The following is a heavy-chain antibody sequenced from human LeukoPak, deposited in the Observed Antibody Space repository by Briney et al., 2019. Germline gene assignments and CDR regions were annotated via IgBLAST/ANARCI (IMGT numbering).Heavy chain of an antibody. CDR3: AREGYCSGGSCYSGIDY. J-gene: IGHJ4*02. CDR1: GGSISSGDYY. V-gene: IGHV4-30-4*01. Sequence: SETLSLTCTVSGGSISSGDYYWSWIRQPPGKGREWIGYIYYSGSTYYNPSLKSRVTISVDTSKNQSSLKLSSVTAADTAVYYCAREGYCSGGSCYSGIDYWGQGTLVTVSS. D-gene: IGHD2-15*01. CDR2: IYYSGST.